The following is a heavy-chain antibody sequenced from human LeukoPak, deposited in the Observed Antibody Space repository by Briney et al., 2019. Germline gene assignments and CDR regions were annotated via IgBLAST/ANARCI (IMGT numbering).Heavy chain of an antibody. CDR3: ARQVGATRYYFDY. J-gene: IGHJ4*02. CDR1: GDSVSSNTAA. Sequence: KASQTLSLTCAISGDSVSSNTAAWTWIRQSPSRGLEWLGRTYYRSKWYNDYAVSVKSRITVNPDTSKNQFSLQLSSVTPEDTAVYYCARQVGATRYYFDYWGQGTLVTVSS. CDR2: TYYRSKWYN. D-gene: IGHD1-26*01. V-gene: IGHV6-1*01.